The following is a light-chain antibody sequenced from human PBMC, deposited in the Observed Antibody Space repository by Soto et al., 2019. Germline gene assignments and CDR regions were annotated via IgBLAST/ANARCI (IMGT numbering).Light chain of an antibody. CDR1: SSNIGAGYD. CDR3: QSYDSSPDWV. Sequence: QSVLTQPPSVSGAPGQRVTISCTGSSSNIGAGYDVHWYQQLPGTAPKLLIYGNSNRPSGVPDRFSGSKSGTSASLAITGLAAEDQADYYCQSYDSSPDWVFGRGTKLTVL. J-gene: IGLJ3*02. V-gene: IGLV1-40*01. CDR2: GNS.